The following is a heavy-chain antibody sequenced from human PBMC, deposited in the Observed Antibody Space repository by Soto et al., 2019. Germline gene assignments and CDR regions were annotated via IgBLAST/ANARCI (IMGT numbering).Heavy chain of an antibody. CDR1: GYTFTSYG. Sequence: ALVKVSCKASGYTFTSYGISWVRQAPGQGLEWMGRVNAFNSNTNYAQKLQGRVTMTTDKSTSTAYMELRSLRSEDTAFYYCATSYGSGYRAFDYWGQGALVTISS. D-gene: IGHD3-10*01. J-gene: IGHJ4*02. V-gene: IGHV1-18*01. CDR3: ATSYGSGYRAFDY. CDR2: VNAFNSNT.